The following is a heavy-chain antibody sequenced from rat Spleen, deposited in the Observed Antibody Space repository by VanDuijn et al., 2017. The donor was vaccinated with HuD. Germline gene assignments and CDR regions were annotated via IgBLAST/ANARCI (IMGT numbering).Heavy chain of an antibody. V-gene: IGHV2-61*01. CDR2: IWKGGTT. D-gene: IGHD1-6*01. Sequence: QVQLKESGPGLVKPSETLSLTCTVSGFSLTSYHVSWVRQPPGKGLEWIGSIWKGGTTDYNSTLKSRLSISRDTSKNQVFLNMNSLQTDDTGTYFCARHDYYFDYWGQGVVVSVSS. CDR3: ARHDYYFDY. J-gene: IGHJ2*01. CDR1: GFSLTSYH.